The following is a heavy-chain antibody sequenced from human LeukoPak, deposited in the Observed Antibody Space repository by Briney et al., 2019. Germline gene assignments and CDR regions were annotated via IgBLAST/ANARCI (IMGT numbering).Heavy chain of an antibody. CDR2: IDTKTGNP. D-gene: IGHD3-22*01. CDR1: GYTFSSCA. J-gene: IGHJ4*02. V-gene: IGHV7-4-1*02. Sequence: ASVKVSCKASGYTFSSCAVNWVRQAPGQGLEYMGWIDTKTGNPTYAQGFTGRFVFSLDTSVSTAYLQISSLKAEDTAVYYCAIHPSDSSGYFSYWGQGALVTVSS. CDR3: AIHPSDSSGYFSY.